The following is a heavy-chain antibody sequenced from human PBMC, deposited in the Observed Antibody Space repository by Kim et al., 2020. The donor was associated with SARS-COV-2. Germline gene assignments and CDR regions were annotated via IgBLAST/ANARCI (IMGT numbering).Heavy chain of an antibody. CDR2: INPNSGGT. CDR3: ARGGKYSSSWYYFDY. D-gene: IGHD6-13*01. CDR1: GYTFTGYY. Sequence: ASVKVSCKASGYTFTGYYMHWVRQAPGQGLEWMGRINPNSGGTNHAQKFQGRVTMTRDTSISTAYMELSRLRSDDTVVYYCARGGKYSSSWYYFDYWGQGTLVTVSS. V-gene: IGHV1-2*05. J-gene: IGHJ4*02.